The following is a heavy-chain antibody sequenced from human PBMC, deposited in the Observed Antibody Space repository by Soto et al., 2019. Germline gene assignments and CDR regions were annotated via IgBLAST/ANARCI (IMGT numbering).Heavy chain of an antibody. Sequence: GGSLRLSCAASGFTFSSYWMSWVCQAPGKGLEWVANIKQDGSEKYYVDSVKGRFTISRDNAKNSLYLQMNSLRAEDTAVYYCARGVGGPLVAAAGWFDYWGQGTLVTVSS. J-gene: IGHJ4*02. D-gene: IGHD6-13*01. CDR2: IKQDGSEK. CDR3: ARGVGGPLVAAAGWFDY. CDR1: GFTFSSYW. V-gene: IGHV3-7*03.